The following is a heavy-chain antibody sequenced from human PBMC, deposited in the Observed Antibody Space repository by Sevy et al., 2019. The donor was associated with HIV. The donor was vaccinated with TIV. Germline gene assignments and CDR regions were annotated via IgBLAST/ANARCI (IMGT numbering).Heavy chain of an antibody. CDR3: TRNGGAFDNGFDP. V-gene: IGHV3-48*04. Sequence: GGSLRLSCAASGFTFNNYGMHWVRQAPGKGLEWVSKISSSGSSIYYADSVKGRFTISRDNAKNSLNLQMNSLRAEDTAVYYCTRNGGAFDNGFDPWGQGTLVTVSS. CDR1: GFTFNNYG. CDR2: ISSSGSSI. J-gene: IGHJ5*02. D-gene: IGHD2-8*01.